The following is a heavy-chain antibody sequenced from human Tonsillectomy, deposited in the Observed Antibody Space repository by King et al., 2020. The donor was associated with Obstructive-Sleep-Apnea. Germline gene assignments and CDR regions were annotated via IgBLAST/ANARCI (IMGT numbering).Heavy chain of an antibody. CDR3: AAVTYYYGSGTAFDI. V-gene: IGHV1-58*02. CDR1: GFTFSSSA. J-gene: IGHJ3*02. Sequence: QLVESGPEVKKPGTSVKVYCKASGFTFSSSAIQWVRQARGHRLEWIGWIVVGSGNTNYTQKFQASVTITRDMSTKTVYMGLSSLRSEDTAVYYGAAVTYYYGSGTAFDIWGQGTMVTVSS. CDR2: IVVGSGNT. D-gene: IGHD3-10*01.